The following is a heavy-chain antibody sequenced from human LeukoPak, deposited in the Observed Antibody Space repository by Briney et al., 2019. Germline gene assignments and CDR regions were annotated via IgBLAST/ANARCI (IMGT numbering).Heavy chain of an antibody. V-gene: IGHV1-2*02. CDR2: INPNSGGT. CDR3: ARGEEDSSYASGPQFDY. Sequence: ASVKVSCKASGYTFTGYYIHWVRQAPGQGLEWMGGINPNSGGTNYARKFQGRVTMTRDTSIRTAYMELSRLRSDHTAVYYCARGEEDSSYASGPQFDYWGQGTLVTVSS. J-gene: IGHJ4*02. CDR1: GYTFTGYY. D-gene: IGHD5-12*01.